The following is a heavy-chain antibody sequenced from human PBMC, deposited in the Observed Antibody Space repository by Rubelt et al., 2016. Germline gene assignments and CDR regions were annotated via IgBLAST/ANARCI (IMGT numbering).Heavy chain of an antibody. Sequence: RLSCAASGFTFSSYWMSWARQAPGKGLEWLANIKEDGSETYHVDSVRGRFTISRDNAKNSVYLQMNSLRAEDTAVYYCARDSFLGTAIYHSSVYLDSWGQGSLVTVSS. CDR2: IKEDGSET. J-gene: IGHJ5*01. CDR3: ARDSFLGTAIYHSSVYLDS. D-gene: IGHD3-22*01. CDR1: GFTFSSYW. V-gene: IGHV3-7*01.